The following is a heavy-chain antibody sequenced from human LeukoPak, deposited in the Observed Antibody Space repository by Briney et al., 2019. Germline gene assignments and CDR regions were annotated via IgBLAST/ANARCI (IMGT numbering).Heavy chain of an antibody. Sequence: PGGSLRLSCAASGFTFSNAWMSWVRQAPGKGLEWVGPIKSKTDGGTTDYAAPVKGRFTISRDDSKNTLYLQMNSLKTEDTAVYYCTTDGTVAGIDYWGQGNLVTVSS. CDR3: TTDGTVAGIDY. CDR2: IKSKTDGGTT. J-gene: IGHJ4*02. D-gene: IGHD6-19*01. CDR1: GFTFSNAW. V-gene: IGHV3-15*01.